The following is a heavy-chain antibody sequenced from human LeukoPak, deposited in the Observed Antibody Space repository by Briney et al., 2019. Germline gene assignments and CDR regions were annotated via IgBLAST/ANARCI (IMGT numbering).Heavy chain of an antibody. J-gene: IGHJ4*02. V-gene: IGHV3-74*01. CDR2: IKNDGSST. Sequence: SGGSLRLSCAASGFTFSSSWMHWVRQAPGKGLVWVSRIKNDGSSTTYADSVKGRFTISRDNAKNTLYLQMNGLRAEDTAVYYCARGSRSTLSGFDYWGQGTLVTVSS. D-gene: IGHD3-10*01. CDR3: ARGSRSTLSGFDY. CDR1: GFTFSSSW.